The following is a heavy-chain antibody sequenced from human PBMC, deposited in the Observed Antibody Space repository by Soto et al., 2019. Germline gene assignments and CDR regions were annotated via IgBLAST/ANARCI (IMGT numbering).Heavy chain of an antibody. Sequence: DVHLLDSGGGLVQPGGSLRLSCGASGFTFSNYAMTWVRQAPGKGLEWVSGVCGNCVSTYYADSVKGLFTISRDNSKDRLYLQMKSLTAEDTAIYYCANTLSNRIGVAAFDCWGQGSLVTVSS. CDR3: ANTLSNRIGVAAFDC. J-gene: IGHJ4*02. D-gene: IGHD6-19*01. CDR1: GFTFSNYA. CDR2: VCGNCVST. V-gene: IGHV3-23*01.